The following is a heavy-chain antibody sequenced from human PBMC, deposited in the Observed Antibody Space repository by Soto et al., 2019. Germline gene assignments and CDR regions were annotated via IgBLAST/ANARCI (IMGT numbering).Heavy chain of an antibody. CDR1: GGSFSGYY. CDR2: INHSGST. J-gene: IGHJ4*02. CDR3: ARADSSSWYPGY. Sequence: ETLSLTCAVYGGSFSGYYWSWIRQPPGKGLEWIGEINHSGSTNYNPSLKSRVTISVDTSKNQFSLKLSSVTAADTAVYYCARADSSSWYPGYWGQGTLVTVSS. V-gene: IGHV4-34*01. D-gene: IGHD6-13*01.